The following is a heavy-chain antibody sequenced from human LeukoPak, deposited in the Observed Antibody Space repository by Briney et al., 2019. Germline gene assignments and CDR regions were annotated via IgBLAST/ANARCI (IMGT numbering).Heavy chain of an antibody. D-gene: IGHD5-12*01. Sequence: SETLSLTCTVSGGSISSGGYYWGWIRQHPGKGLEWIGYIYYSGSTYYNPSLKSRVTISVDTSKNQFSLKLSSVTAADTAVYYCARVDIVATGGFDYWGQGTLVTVSS. V-gene: IGHV4-31*03. CDR3: ARVDIVATGGFDY. CDR1: GGSISSGGYY. CDR2: IYYSGST. J-gene: IGHJ4*02.